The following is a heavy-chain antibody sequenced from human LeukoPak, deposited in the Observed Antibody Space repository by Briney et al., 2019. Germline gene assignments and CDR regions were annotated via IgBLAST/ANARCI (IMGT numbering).Heavy chain of an antibody. V-gene: IGHV4-31*03. J-gene: IGHJ4*02. Sequence: PSETLSLTCTISGGSISSAGYYWSWIRQHPGKGLEWIGYIYYSGNTYYNPSLKSRVTISVDTSKNQFSLKLSSVTAADTAVYYCASGGAYCGADCYLPAFDSWGQGTLVTVSS. CDR2: IYYSGNT. CDR3: ASGGAYCGADCYLPAFDS. D-gene: IGHD2-21*02. CDR1: GGSISSAGYY.